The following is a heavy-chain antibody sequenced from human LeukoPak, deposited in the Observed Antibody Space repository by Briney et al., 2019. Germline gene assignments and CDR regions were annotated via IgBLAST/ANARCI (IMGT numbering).Heavy chain of an antibody. CDR1: GFTFDDYG. CDR3: ARGQETYYYDSSGYYYPD. D-gene: IGHD3-22*01. CDR2: INWSGGST. V-gene: IGHV3-20*04. Sequence: PGGSLRLSCAASGFTFDDYGMSWVRQAPGKGLEWVSGINWSGGSTGYADSVKGRFTISRDNAKNSLYLQMNSLRAEDTALYYCARGQETYYYDSSGYYYPDWGQGTLVTVSS. J-gene: IGHJ4*02.